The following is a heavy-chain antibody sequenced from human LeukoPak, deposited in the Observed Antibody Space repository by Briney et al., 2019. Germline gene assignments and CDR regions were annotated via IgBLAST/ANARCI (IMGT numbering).Heavy chain of an antibody. CDR3: ARLPLTFGGSYRYKGANWFDP. CDR2: ISYSGST. CDR1: GGSISSYY. D-gene: IGHD3-16*02. J-gene: IGHJ5*02. V-gene: IGHV4-59*12. Sequence: SETLSLTCTVSGGSISSYYWSWIRQPPGKGLEWIGYISYSGSTNYNPSLKSRVTISVDTSKNQFSLKLSSVTAADTAVYYCARLPLTFGGSYRYKGANWFDPWGQGTLVTVSS.